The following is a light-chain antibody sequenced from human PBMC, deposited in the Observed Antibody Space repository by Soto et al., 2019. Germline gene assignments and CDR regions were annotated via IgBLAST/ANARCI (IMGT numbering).Light chain of an antibody. Sequence: VLTQPPLSLPVTLGQPASISCRSSQSLLHSNGYNYLDWYLQKPGQSPQLLIYEVSTRVSGVPDRFSGSGSGTDFTLEISRVETDDVGIYYCMQSTQRPPTFGQGTRLEIK. CDR1: QSLLHSNGYNY. J-gene: IGKJ5*01. CDR2: EVS. V-gene: IGKV2D-29*02. CDR3: MQSTQRPPT.